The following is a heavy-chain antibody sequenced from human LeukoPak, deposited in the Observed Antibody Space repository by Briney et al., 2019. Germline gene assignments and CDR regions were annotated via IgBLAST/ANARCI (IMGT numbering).Heavy chain of an antibody. Sequence: PGGSLRLSCAASGFTVSSNYMSWVRQAPGKGLEWVSVIYSGGSTYYADSVKGRFTISRDNSKNTLYLQMNSLRAEDTAVYYCARRSVVVPAATGPGAFDIWGQGTMVTVSS. V-gene: IGHV3-53*01. J-gene: IGHJ3*02. CDR1: GFTVSSNY. CDR2: IYSGGST. CDR3: ARRSVVVPAATGPGAFDI. D-gene: IGHD2-2*01.